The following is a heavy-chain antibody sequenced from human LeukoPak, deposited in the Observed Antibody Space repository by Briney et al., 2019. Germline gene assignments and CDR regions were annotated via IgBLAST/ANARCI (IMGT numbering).Heavy chain of an antibody. D-gene: IGHD4-23*01. CDR3: AREGYGGNAYFYYYGMDV. Sequence: ASVKVSCKASGGTFSSYAISWVRQAPGQGLEWMGRIIPIFGIANYAQKFQGRVTIIADKSTSTAYMELSSLRSEDTAVYYCAREGYGGNAYFYYYGMDVWGQGTTVTVSS. CDR1: GGTFSSYA. J-gene: IGHJ6*02. CDR2: IIPIFGIA. V-gene: IGHV1-69*04.